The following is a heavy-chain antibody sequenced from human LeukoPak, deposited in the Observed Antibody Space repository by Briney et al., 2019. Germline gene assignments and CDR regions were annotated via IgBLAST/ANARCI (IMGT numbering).Heavy chain of an antibody. V-gene: IGHV4-30-2*01. CDR3: ARPIAVAGNDAFDI. CDR2: IYHSGST. Sequence: PSETLSLTCAVSGGSISSGGYSWSWIRQPPGKGLEWIGYIYHSGSTYYNPSLKSRVTISVDRSKNQFSLKLSSVTAADTAVYYCARPIAVAGNDAFDIWGQGTMVTVSS. CDR1: GGSISSGGYS. D-gene: IGHD6-19*01. J-gene: IGHJ3*02.